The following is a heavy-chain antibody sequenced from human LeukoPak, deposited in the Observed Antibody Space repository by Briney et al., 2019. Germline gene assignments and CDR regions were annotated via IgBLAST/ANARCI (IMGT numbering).Heavy chain of an antibody. CDR3: ARVRIVVVPAALDAFDI. Sequence: SETLSLTCTVSGGSNSSYYWSWIRQPPGKGLEWIGYIYYSGSTNYNPSLKSRVTISVDTSKNQFSLKLSSVTAADTAAYYCARVRIVVVPAALDAFDIWGQGTMVTVSS. CDR1: GGSNSSYY. CDR2: IYYSGST. V-gene: IGHV4-59*01. D-gene: IGHD2-2*01. J-gene: IGHJ3*02.